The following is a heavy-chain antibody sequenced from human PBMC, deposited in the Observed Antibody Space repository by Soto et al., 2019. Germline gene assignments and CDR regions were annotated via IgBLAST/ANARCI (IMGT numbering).Heavy chain of an antibody. D-gene: IGHD6-6*01. CDR3: ARASVVPYNWFDP. Sequence: SETLSLTCTVSGGSISSYYWSWSRQPPWKGLEWIGYIYYSGSTNYNPSLKSRVTISVDTSKIQFSLKLSPVTAADTAVYYCARASVVPYNWFDPRGQGTLVTVSS. CDR1: GGSISSYY. V-gene: IGHV4-59*01. CDR2: IYYSGST. J-gene: IGHJ5*02.